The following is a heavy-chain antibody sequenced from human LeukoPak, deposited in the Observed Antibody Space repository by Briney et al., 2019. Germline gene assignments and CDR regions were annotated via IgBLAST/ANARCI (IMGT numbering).Heavy chain of an antibody. CDR2: INHSGGT. CDR1: GGSFSGYY. D-gene: IGHD3-22*01. Sequence: PSETLSLTCAVYGGSFSGYYWSWIRQPPGKGLEWIGEINHSGGTNYNPSLKSRVTISMDTSKNQFSLKLTSVTAADTAIYYCARVASSGYLAYWGQGTLVTVSS. J-gene: IGHJ4*02. CDR3: ARVASSGYLAY. V-gene: IGHV4-34*01.